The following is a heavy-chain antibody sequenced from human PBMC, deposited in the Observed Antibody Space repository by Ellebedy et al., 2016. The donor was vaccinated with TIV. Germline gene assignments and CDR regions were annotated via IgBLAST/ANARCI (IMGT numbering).Heavy chain of an antibody. Sequence: PGGSLRLSCAASGFTFYNAWMSWVRQAPGTGLEWVGLIKSKVDGETADYAAPGKGRFTISRDDSKNMMYLQMNSLTAEDTAVYYCTTDQWRVLLWAWGQGTLVTVSS. CDR2: IKSKVDGETA. CDR1: GFTFYNAW. D-gene: IGHD3-10*01. CDR3: TTDQWRVLLWA. V-gene: IGHV3-15*01. J-gene: IGHJ5*02.